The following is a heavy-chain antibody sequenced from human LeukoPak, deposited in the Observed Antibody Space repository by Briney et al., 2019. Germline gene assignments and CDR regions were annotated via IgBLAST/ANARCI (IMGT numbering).Heavy chain of an antibody. J-gene: IGHJ4*02. V-gene: IGHV3-48*02. Sequence: GGSLRLSCAASGFTFSSYGMNWVRQAPGKGLEWVSYISTSSNRIDYADSVKGRFTMSRDNAKNLLYLQMNSLRDKDTAMYYCARVSAPGTSGWYFGYWGQGTLVTVSS. CDR2: ISTSSNRI. D-gene: IGHD6-19*01. CDR1: GFTFSSYG. CDR3: ARVSAPGTSGWYFGY.